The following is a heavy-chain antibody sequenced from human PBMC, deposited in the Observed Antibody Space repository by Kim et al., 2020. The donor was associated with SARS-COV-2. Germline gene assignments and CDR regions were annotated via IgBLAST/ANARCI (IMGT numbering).Heavy chain of an antibody. CDR3: ARHLRGYSYGYDY. J-gene: IGHJ4*02. Sequence: SETLSLTCTVSGGSISSYYWSWIRQPPGKGLEWIGYIYYSGSTNYNPSLKSRVTISVDTSKNQFSLKLSSVTAADTAVYYCARHLRGYSYGYDYWGQGTLVTVSS. V-gene: IGHV4-59*08. CDR1: GGSISSYY. CDR2: IYYSGST. D-gene: IGHD5-18*01.